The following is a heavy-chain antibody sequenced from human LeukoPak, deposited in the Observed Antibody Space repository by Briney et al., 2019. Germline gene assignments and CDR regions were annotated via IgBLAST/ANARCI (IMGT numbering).Heavy chain of an antibody. CDR3: VKDLSQRLVRGDFDY. CDR1: GFTFSSYA. D-gene: IGHD3-10*02. Sequence: GGSLRLSCAASGFTFSSYAMSWVRQAPGKGLEWVSGITGSGGATYYADSVKGRFTISRDNSKNTLYLQMNSLRAEDTAVYYCVKDLSQRLVRGDFDYWGQGILVTVSS. V-gene: IGHV3-23*01. J-gene: IGHJ4*02. CDR2: ITGSGGAT.